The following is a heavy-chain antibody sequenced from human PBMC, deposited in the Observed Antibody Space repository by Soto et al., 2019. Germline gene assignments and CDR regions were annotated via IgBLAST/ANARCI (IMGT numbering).Heavy chain of an antibody. J-gene: IGHJ4*02. Sequence: GPTLVNPTQTLTLTCTFSGFSLGTSEVAVGWIRQPPGKALEWLALIYWDDDKRYSPPLNNRLTVTKDTSKNQVVLSMTNMDTVDTGTYFCARLIDLYVVFDYWGQGILVTVSS. CDR2: IYWDDDK. CDR3: ARLIDLYVVFDY. CDR1: GFSLGTSEVA. D-gene: IGHD3-16*01. V-gene: IGHV2-5*02.